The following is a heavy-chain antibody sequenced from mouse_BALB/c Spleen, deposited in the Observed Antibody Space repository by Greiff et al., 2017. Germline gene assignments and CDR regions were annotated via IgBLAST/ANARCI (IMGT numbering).Heavy chain of an antibody. J-gene: IGHJ3*01. CDR2: IWAGGST. D-gene: IGHD1-1*01. V-gene: IGHV2-9*02. CDR1: GFSLTSYG. CDR3: ATTTVEGAWFAY. Sequence: VHLVESGPGLVAPSQSLSITCTVSGFSLTSYGVHWVRQPPGKGLEWLGVIWAGGSTNYNSALMSRLSISKDNSKSQVFLKMNSLQTDDTAMYYCATTTVEGAWFAYWGQGTLVTVSA.